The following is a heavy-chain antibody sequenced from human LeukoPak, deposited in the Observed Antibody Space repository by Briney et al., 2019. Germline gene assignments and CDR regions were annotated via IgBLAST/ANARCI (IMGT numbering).Heavy chain of an antibody. CDR3: AKVGSSSWSVYYYYYMDV. J-gene: IGHJ6*03. Sequence: GGSLRLSCAASGFTFSTYAMNWVRQAPGKGLEWISTISGSGGSTYYADSVKGRFTISRDNSKNTLYLQMNSLRAEDTAVYYCAKVGSSSWSVYYYYYMDVWGKGTTVTVSS. D-gene: IGHD6-13*01. CDR1: GFTFSTYA. V-gene: IGHV3-23*01. CDR2: ISGSGGST.